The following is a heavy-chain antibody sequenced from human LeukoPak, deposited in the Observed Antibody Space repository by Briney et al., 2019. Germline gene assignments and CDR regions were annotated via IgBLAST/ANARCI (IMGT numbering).Heavy chain of an antibody. CDR1: GGSISSYY. D-gene: IGHD3-10*01. Sequence: SETLSLTCTVSGGSISSYYWSWIRQPPGKGLEWIGYIYYSGSTNYDPSLKSRVTISVDTSKNQFSLKLSSVTAADTAVYYCARVGSGNFDYWGNGTTVTVSS. CDR3: ARVGSGNFDY. V-gene: IGHV4-59*12. J-gene: IGHJ4*03. CDR2: IYYSGST.